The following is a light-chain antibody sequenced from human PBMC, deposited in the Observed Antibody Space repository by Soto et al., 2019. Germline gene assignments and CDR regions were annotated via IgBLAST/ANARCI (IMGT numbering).Light chain of an antibody. Sequence: QSVLTQPPSVSGTPGQSVTISCSGSSSNVGTIFVYWYQQIPGTAPKLLIFRNNQRPSGVPDRFSGSKSGTSASLAISGLRSEDEADYYCAAWDDSLRIWVFGGGPSSPS. V-gene: IGLV1-47*01. CDR2: RNN. CDR1: SSNVGTIF. CDR3: AAWDDSLRIWV. J-gene: IGLJ3*02.